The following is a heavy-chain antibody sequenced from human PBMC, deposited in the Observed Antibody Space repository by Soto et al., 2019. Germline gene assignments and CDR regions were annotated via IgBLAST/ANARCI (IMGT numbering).Heavy chain of an antibody. CDR3: ASPRVPYYYDSSGYYLRNYFDY. V-gene: IGHV1-69*13. D-gene: IGHD3-22*01. Sequence: SVKVSCKASGGTFSSYAISWVRQAPGQGLEWMGGIIPIFGTANYAQKFQGRVTITADESTSTAYMELSSLRSEDTAVYYCASPRVPYYYDSSGYYLRNYFDYWGQGTLVTVSS. J-gene: IGHJ4*02. CDR1: GGTFSSYA. CDR2: IIPIFGTA.